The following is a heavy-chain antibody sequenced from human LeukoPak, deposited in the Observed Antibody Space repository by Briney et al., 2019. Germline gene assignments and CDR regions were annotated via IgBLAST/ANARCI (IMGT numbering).Heavy chain of an antibody. CDR1: GGSISSYY. J-gene: IGHJ4*02. Sequence: SETLSLTCTVSGGSISSYYWSWIRQPPGKGLEWIGYIYYSGSTNYNPSLKSRVTISVDTSKNQFPLKLSSVTAADTAVYYCARAIAAAEVQIDYWGQGTLVTVSS. CDR3: ARAIAAAEVQIDY. CDR2: IYYSGST. D-gene: IGHD6-13*01. V-gene: IGHV4-59*01.